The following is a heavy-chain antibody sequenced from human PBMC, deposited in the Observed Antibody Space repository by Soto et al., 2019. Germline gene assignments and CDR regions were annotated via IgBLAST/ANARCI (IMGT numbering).Heavy chain of an antibody. D-gene: IGHD3-22*01. CDR1: GFSLSTSGMC. CDR3: ARIRDRYYDSSGTIDY. CDR2: IDWDDDK. V-gene: IGHV2-70*01. Sequence: ESGPTLVNPTQTLTLTCTFSGFSLSTSGMCVSWIRQPPGKALEWLALIDWDDDKYYSTSLKTRLTISKDASKNQVVLTMTNMDPVDTATYYCARIRDRYYDSSGTIDYWGQGTLGTVS. J-gene: IGHJ4*02.